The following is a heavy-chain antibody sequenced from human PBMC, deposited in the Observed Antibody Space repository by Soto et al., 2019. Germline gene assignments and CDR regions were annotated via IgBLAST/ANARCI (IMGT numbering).Heavy chain of an antibody. Sequence: PGGSLRLSCVASGFTFSDYYMSWIRQAPGKGLEWVSYISSSGSTIYYADSVKGRFTISRDNAKNSLYLQMNSLRAEDTAVYYCARDDYSSSYFDYWGQGTLVTVSS. CDR2: ISSSGSTI. D-gene: IGHD6-6*01. J-gene: IGHJ4*02. CDR1: GFTFSDYY. CDR3: ARDDYSSSYFDY. V-gene: IGHV3-11*01.